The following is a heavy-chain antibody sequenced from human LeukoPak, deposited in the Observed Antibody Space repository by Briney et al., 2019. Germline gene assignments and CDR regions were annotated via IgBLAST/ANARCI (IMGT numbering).Heavy chain of an antibody. CDR3: ASTYSGSYGENAFDI. D-gene: IGHD1-26*01. CDR1: GGTFSSYA. CDR2: IIPIFGIA. J-gene: IGHJ3*02. Sequence: SVKVSCKASGGTFSSYAISWVRQAPGQGLEWMGRIIPIFGIANYAQKFQGRATITADKSTSTAYMELSSLRSEDTAVYYCASTYSGSYGENAFDIWGQGTMVTVSS. V-gene: IGHV1-69*04.